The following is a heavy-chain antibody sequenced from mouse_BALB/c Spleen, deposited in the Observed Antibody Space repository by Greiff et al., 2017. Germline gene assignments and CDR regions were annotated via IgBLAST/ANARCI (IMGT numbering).Heavy chain of an antibody. CDR3: ARDTYYYGSSYIYFDV. V-gene: IGHV1-63*02. D-gene: IGHD1-1*01. CDR1: GYTFTNYW. Sequence: VKLVESGAELVRPGTSVKISCKASGYTFTNYWLGWVKQRPGHGLEWIGDIYPGGGYTNYNEKFKGKATLTADTSSSTAYMQLSSLTSEDSAVYFCARDTYYYGSSYIYFDVWGAGTTVTVSS. J-gene: IGHJ1*01. CDR2: IYPGGGYT.